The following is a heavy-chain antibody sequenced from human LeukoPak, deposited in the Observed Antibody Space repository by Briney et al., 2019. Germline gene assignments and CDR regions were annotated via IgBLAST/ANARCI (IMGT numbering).Heavy chain of an antibody. CDR3: AKDGYDSSGYYYGDY. Sequence: GGSLRLSCAASGFTFSSYAMSWVRQAPGKGLEWVSAISGSGGSTYYADSVKGRFTISRDNPKNTLYLQMNSLRAEDTAVYYCAKDGYDSSGYYYGDYWGQGTLVTVSS. CDR1: GFTFSSYA. CDR2: ISGSGGST. J-gene: IGHJ4*02. V-gene: IGHV3-23*01. D-gene: IGHD3-22*01.